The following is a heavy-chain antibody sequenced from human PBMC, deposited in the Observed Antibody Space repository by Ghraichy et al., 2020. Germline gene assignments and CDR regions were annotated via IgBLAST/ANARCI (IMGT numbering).Heavy chain of an antibody. CDR2: IYHSGST. CDR3: ARSDNHGSGTYFPFDAFDI. Sequence: SETLSLTCTVSGGSISPYYWSWIRQPPGQGLEWIAYIYHSGSTDYNPSLKTRATISLDTSKNQFSLKLSFLTAADTAVYYCARSDNHGSGTYFPFDAFDIWGQGTLLTVSS. J-gene: IGHJ3*02. CDR1: GGSISPYY. D-gene: IGHD3-10*01. V-gene: IGHV4-59*01.